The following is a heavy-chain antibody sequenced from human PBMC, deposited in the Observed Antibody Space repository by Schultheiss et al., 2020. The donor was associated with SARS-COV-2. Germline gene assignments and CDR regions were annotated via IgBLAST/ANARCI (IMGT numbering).Heavy chain of an antibody. D-gene: IGHD2/OR15-2a*01. J-gene: IGHJ4*02. CDR2: ISYDGSNK. Sequence: GGSLRLSCAASGFTFSSYAMHWVRQAPGKGLEWVAVISYDGSNKYYADSVKGRFTISRDNAKNTLYLQMNSLRAEDTAVYYCARELYPVPDYWGQGTLVTVSS. CDR1: GFTFSSYA. V-gene: IGHV3-30-3*01. CDR3: ARELYPVPDY.